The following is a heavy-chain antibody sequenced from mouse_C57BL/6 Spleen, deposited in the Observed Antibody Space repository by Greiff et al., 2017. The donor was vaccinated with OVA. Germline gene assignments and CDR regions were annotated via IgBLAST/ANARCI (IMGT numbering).Heavy chain of an antibody. Sequence: VKLVESGPGLVQPSQSLSITCTVSGFSLTSYGVHWVRQSPGKGLEWLGVIWSGGSTDYNAAFISRLSISKDNSKSQVFFKMNSLQADDTAIYYCARNRDGSSSFYYFDYWGQGTTLTVSS. D-gene: IGHD1-1*01. V-gene: IGHV2-2*01. CDR3: ARNRDGSSSFYYFDY. CDR2: IWSGGST. CDR1: GFSLTSYG. J-gene: IGHJ2*01.